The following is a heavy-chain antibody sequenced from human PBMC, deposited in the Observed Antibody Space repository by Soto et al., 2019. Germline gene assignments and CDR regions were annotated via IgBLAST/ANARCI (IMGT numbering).Heavy chain of an antibody. D-gene: IGHD3-9*01. CDR1: GFTFSSYG. Sequence: LRLSCAASGFTFSSYGMHWVRQAPGKGLEWVAVIWYDGSNKYYADSVKGRFTISRDNSKNTLYLQMNSLRAEDTAVCYCARGDIFTGYSAFDYWGQGTPVTVSS. J-gene: IGHJ4*02. CDR3: ARGDIFTGYSAFDY. V-gene: IGHV3-33*01. CDR2: IWYDGSNK.